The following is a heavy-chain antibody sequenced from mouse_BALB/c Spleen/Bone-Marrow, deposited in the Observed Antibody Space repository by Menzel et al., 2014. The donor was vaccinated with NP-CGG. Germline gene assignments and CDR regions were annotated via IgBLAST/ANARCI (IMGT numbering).Heavy chain of an antibody. CDR3: ASYRYGWYFDV. CDR2: IDPAVFT. V-gene: IGHV14-3*02. Sequence: EVQLQQSGAELVKPGASVKLSCTASGFNIKDTYLHWVKQRPEQGLDWIGRIDPAVFTKYDPKFQGKATITADTSSNTAYLHLSSLTSEDTAVYYCASYRYGWYFDVWGAGTTVTVSS. J-gene: IGHJ1*01. D-gene: IGHD2-14*01. CDR1: GFNIKDTY.